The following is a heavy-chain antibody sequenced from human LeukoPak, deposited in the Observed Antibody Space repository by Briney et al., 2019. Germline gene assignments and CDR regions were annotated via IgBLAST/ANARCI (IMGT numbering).Heavy chain of an antibody. CDR2: MSNSGSTI. D-gene: IGHD3-10*01. Sequence: PGGSLRLSCAASGLSFSDYYMSWIHQAPGKGLEWVSYMSNSGSTIYYADSVKGRFTISRNNTKNSLYLQMNSLRAEDTAVYYCASVLWFGGIFFDYWGQGTLVTVSS. CDR1: GLSFSDYY. J-gene: IGHJ4*02. V-gene: IGHV3-11*01. CDR3: ASVLWFGGIFFDY.